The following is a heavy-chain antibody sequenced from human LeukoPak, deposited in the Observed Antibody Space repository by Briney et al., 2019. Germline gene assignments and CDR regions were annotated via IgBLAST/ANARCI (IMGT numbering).Heavy chain of an antibody. V-gene: IGHV1-8*01. CDR1: GYTFTSYD. Sequence: ASVKVSCKASGYTFTSYDINWVRQATGQGLGWMGWMNPNSGNTGYAQKFQGRVTMTRNTSISTAYMELSSLRSEDTAVYYCARGPTYYYDSSGYFRDDDAFDIWGQGTMVTVSS. CDR3: ARGPTYYYDSSGYFRDDDAFDI. CDR2: MNPNSGNT. D-gene: IGHD3-22*01. J-gene: IGHJ3*02.